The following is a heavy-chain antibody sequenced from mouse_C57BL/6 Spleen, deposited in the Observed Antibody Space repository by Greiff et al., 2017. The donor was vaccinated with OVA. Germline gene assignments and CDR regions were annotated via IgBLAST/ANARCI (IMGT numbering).Heavy chain of an antibody. CDR1: GFTFSSYA. D-gene: IGHD2-1*01. J-gene: IGHJ2*01. CDR2: ISDGGSYT. CDR3: ARRLYSDYFDY. Sequence: EVQGVESGGGLVKPGGSLKLSCAACGFTFSSYAMSWVRQTPEKRPEWVATISDGGSYTYYPDNVKGRFTISRDNAKNNLYLQMSHLKSEDTAMYYCARRLYSDYFDYWGQGTTLTVSS. V-gene: IGHV5-4*03.